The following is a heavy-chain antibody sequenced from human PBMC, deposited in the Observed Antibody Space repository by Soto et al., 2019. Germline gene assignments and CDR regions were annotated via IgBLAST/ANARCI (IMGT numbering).Heavy chain of an antibody. CDR1: GGTFSNYA. CDR3: ARVSSSWYKDYFDY. V-gene: IGHV1-69*06. Sequence: SVKVSCKSSGGTFSNYAISWVRQAPGQGLEWMGGIIPIFGTTNYAQRFQGRVTITADKSTSTAYMELSSLRSEDTAVYYCARVSSSWYKDYFDYWGQGTLVTVSS. D-gene: IGHD6-13*01. CDR2: IIPIFGTT. J-gene: IGHJ4*02.